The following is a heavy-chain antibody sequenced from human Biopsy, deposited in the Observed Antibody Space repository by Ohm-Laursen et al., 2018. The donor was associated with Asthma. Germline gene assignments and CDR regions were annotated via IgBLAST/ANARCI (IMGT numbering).Heavy chain of an antibody. CDR3: ARGYSGTDRIVYYYSGMEV. V-gene: IGHV1-69*13. J-gene: IGHJ6*02. CDR1: GDSLGSSINYA. Sequence: ASVKVSCKASGDSLGSSINYAISWVRQAPRQGLEWMGGLIPVLGTADYAPMFEGRVTITADESTSTAYLELTSLRFEDTAGYYCARGYSGTDRIVYYYSGMEVWGQGTTVTVSS. CDR2: LIPVLGTA. D-gene: IGHD5-12*01.